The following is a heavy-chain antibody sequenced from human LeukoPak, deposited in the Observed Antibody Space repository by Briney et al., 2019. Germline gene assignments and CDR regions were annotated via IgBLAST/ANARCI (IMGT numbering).Heavy chain of an antibody. CDR3: ARGGGGYSYGHDY. CDR1: GYTFTGHY. D-gene: IGHD5-18*01. J-gene: IGHJ4*02. Sequence: ASVKVSCKASGYTFTGHYMHWVRQAPGQGLEWMGWINPNSGGTNYAQKFQGRVTMTRDTSISTAYMELSRLRSDDTAVYYCARGGGGYSYGHDYWGQGTLVTVSS. CDR2: INPNSGGT. V-gene: IGHV1-2*02.